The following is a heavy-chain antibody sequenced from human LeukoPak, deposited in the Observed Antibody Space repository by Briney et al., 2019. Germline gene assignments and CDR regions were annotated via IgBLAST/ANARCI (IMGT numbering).Heavy chain of an antibody. D-gene: IGHD3-22*01. CDR2: IYPGDSDT. V-gene: IGHV5-51*01. CDR1: GYSFTSYW. CDR3: ALTYYYDSSGYRFDY. J-gene: IGHJ4*02. Sequence: GESLQIPCQGSGYSFTSYWIGWVRQMPGKGLEWMGIIYPGDSDTRYSPSFQGQVTISADKSISTAYLQWSSLKASDTAMYYCALTYYYDSSGYRFDYWGQGTLVTVSS.